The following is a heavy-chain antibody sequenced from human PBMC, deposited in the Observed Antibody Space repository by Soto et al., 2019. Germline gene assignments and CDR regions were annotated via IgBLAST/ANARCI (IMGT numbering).Heavy chain of an antibody. CDR2: IYYSGPT. CDR3: AREVISPATSDAFDI. J-gene: IGHJ3*02. D-gene: IGHD3-22*01. V-gene: IGHV4-31*03. CDR1: GDSISSANYF. Sequence: QVQLQESGPGLVKPSQTLSLTCTVSGDSISSANYFWSWVRQHPGKGLEWIGYIYYSGPTYYNPSLEGRVSISADTSKNQFSLKLTSVTAADTAVYYCAREVISPATSDAFDIWGHGTMVTVSS.